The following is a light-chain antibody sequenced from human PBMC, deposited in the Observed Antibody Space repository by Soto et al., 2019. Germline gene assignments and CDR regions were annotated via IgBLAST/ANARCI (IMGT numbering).Light chain of an antibody. CDR3: CSYAGSSPWV. J-gene: IGLJ3*02. CDR1: SSDVGSYNL. CDR2: EVS. Sequence: QSALTQPASVSGSPGQSITISCTGTSSDVGSYNLVSWYQQHPGKAPKLMIYEVSKRPSGVSNRFSGSKSGNTASLTISGLQAEDEAAGYCCSYAGSSPWVFGGGTKLTVL. V-gene: IGLV2-23*02.